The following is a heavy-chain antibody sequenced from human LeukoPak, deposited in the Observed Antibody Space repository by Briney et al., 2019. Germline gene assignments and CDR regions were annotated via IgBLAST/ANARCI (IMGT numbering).Heavy chain of an antibody. CDR1: GYTFTGYY. CDR2: INPNSGGT. CDR3: ARGGGAYVWGSYRYSYFDY. D-gene: IGHD3-16*02. J-gene: IGHJ4*02. Sequence: APVKVSCKASGYTFTGYYMHWVRQAPGQGLEWMGWINPNSGGTNYAQKFQGRVTMTRDTSISTAYMELSRLRSDDTAVYYCARGGGAYVWGSYRYSYFDYWGQGTLVTVSS. V-gene: IGHV1-2*02.